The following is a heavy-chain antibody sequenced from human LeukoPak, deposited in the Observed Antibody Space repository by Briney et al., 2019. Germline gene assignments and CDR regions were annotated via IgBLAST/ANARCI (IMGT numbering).Heavy chain of an antibody. Sequence: GVSLTLPCGVSGLPFTWNAMHWVRQAPGKGVDWVAGTSSDGSEQYYADSVKGRFTISRDNSKNTVSLQMNSLTPEDTAVYFCFTGSHYYYDSWGQGTLVTVSS. CDR1: GLPFTWNA. V-gene: IGHV3-30*01. J-gene: IGHJ4*02. CDR3: FTGSHYYYDS. CDR2: TSSDGSEQ. D-gene: IGHD1-14*01.